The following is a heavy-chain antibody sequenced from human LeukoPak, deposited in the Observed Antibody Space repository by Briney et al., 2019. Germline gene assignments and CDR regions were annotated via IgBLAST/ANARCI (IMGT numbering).Heavy chain of an antibody. V-gene: IGHV4-38-2*02. Sequence: SETLSLTCTVSGYSISSGYYWGWIRQPPGKGLEWIGSIYHSGSTYYNPSLKSRVTISVDTSKNQFSLKLSSVTAADTAVYYCARAEWLVPYYYYMDVWGKGTTVTVSS. J-gene: IGHJ6*03. CDR2: IYHSGST. D-gene: IGHD6-19*01. CDR1: GYSISSGYY. CDR3: ARAEWLVPYYYYMDV.